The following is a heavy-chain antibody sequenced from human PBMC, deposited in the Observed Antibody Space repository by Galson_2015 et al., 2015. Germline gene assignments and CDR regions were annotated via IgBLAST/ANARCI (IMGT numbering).Heavy chain of an antibody. CDR3: ARDYYYDSSGYYFPCYFDY. CDR2: ISSSSSYI. D-gene: IGHD3-22*01. J-gene: IGHJ4*02. Sequence: SLRLSCAASGFTFSSYSMNWVRQAPGKGLEWVSSISSSSSYIYYADSVKGRFTISRDNAKNSLYLQMHSLRAEDTAVYYCARDYYYDSSGYYFPCYFDYWGQGALVTVSS. V-gene: IGHV3-21*01. CDR1: GFTFSSYS.